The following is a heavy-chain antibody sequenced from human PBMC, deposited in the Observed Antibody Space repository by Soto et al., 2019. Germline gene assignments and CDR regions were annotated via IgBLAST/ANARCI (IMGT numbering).Heavy chain of an antibody. Sequence: GGSLILSCAASGFTFSSCAMNWVRQAPGKGLEWVSAISGSGGSTFYADSVKGRFTISRDNSRNTLYLQVNSLRAEDTAVYYCAKPILSGYYYFDSWGQGALVTVSS. CDR3: AKPILSGYYYFDS. V-gene: IGHV3-23*01. D-gene: IGHD3-9*01. CDR1: GFTFSSCA. CDR2: ISGSGGST. J-gene: IGHJ4*02.